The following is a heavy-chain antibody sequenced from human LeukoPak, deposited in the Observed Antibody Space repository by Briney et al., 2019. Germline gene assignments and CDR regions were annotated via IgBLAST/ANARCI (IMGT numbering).Heavy chain of an antibody. CDR2: IYHSGST. D-gene: IGHD6-13*01. J-gene: IGHJ4*02. CDR3: ARHGTPGIAAAVNY. CDR1: GYSISSGYY. Sequence: SETLSLTCAVSGYSISSGYYWGWIRQPPGKGLEWIVSIYHSGSTYYNPSLKSRVTISVDTSKNQFSLKLGSVTAADTAVYYCARHGTPGIAAAVNYWGQGTLVTVSS. V-gene: IGHV4-38-2*01.